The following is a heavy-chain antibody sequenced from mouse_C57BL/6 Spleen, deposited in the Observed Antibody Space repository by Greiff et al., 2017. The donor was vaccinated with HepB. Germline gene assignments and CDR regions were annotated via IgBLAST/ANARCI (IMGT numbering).Heavy chain of an antibody. CDR2: IDPETGGT. Sequence: VQLQQSGAELVRPGASVTLSCKASGYTFTDYEMHWVKQTPVHGLEWIGAIDPETGGTAYNQKFKGKAILTADKSSSTAYMELRSLTSEDSAVYYCTLLLLAYYFDYWGQGTTLTVSS. J-gene: IGHJ2*01. D-gene: IGHD2-1*01. V-gene: IGHV1-15*01. CDR1: GYTFTDYE. CDR3: TLLLLAYYFDY.